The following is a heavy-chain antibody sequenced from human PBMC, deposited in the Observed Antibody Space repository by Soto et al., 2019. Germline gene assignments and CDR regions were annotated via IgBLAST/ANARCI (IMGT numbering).Heavy chain of an antibody. V-gene: IGHV3-7*01. Sequence: TXESLSLSCVASGFTLSTYCMAWVRQTPGKGLEFVANIRPDGNEINYVDSVKGRFTISRDNAKNSLFLQMNSLRHDDTAVYYCGKDQWGGAFDIGGQGTTVTVSS. CDR2: IRPDGNEI. CDR3: GKDQWGGAFDI. J-gene: IGHJ3*02. D-gene: IGHD3-10*01. CDR1: GFTLSTYC.